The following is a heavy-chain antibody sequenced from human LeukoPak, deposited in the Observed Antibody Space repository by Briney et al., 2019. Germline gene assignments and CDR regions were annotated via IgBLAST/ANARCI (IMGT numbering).Heavy chain of an antibody. J-gene: IGHJ6*03. CDR1: GFTLSSYA. V-gene: IGHV3-23*01. CDR2: ISAIGGST. D-gene: IGHD3-10*01. Sequence: QPGGSLRLSCAASGFTLSSYALSWVRQAPGKGLEWVSSISAIGGSTNYADSVKGRFTISRDNSKNTVYLQMNSLRAEDTAVYYCAKVMKGSERLTMVRGVIIKTAGLYYMDVWGKGTTVTVSS. CDR3: AKVMKGSERLTMVRGVIIKTAGLYYMDV.